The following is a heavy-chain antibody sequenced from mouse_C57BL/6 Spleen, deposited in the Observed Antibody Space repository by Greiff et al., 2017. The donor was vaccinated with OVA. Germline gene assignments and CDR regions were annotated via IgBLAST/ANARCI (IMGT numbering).Heavy chain of an antibody. Sequence: EVHLVESEGGLVQPGSSMKLSCTASGFTFSDYYMAWVRQVPEKGLEWVANINYDGSSTYYLDSLKSRFIIARDNAKNILYLQMSSLKSEDTATYHCARSNDYDDYFDYWGQGTTLTVSS. CDR2: INYDGSST. D-gene: IGHD2-4*01. V-gene: IGHV5-16*01. CDR3: ARSNDYDDYFDY. J-gene: IGHJ2*01. CDR1: GFTFSDYY.